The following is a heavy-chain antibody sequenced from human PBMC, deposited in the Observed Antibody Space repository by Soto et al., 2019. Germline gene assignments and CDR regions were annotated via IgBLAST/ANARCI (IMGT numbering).Heavy chain of an antibody. D-gene: IGHD2-2*01. J-gene: IGHJ6*02. CDR2: IYYSGST. CDR1: GGSISSGGYY. V-gene: IGHV4-31*03. Sequence: PSETLSLTCTVSGGSISSGGYYWSWIRQHPGKGLEWIGYIYYSGSTYYNPSLKSRVTISVDTSKNQFSLKLSSVTAADTAVYYCARGAIVLVPAAMPDYYYGMDVWGQGTTVTVSS. CDR3: ARGAIVLVPAAMPDYYYGMDV.